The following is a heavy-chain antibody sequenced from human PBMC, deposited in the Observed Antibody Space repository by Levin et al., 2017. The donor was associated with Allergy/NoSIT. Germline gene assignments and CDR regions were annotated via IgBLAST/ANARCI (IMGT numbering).Heavy chain of an antibody. CDR3: ARGRVPNDY. Sequence: MTGGSLRLFCAASGFIVSDSYMSWIRQAPGKGLEWVSYISRGNSYTNYLDSVKGRFTISRDNAKNSLYLQMNSLRAEDTAIYYCARGRVPNDYWGQGTLVTVSS. CDR1: GFIVSDSY. D-gene: IGHD3-10*01. V-gene: IGHV3-11*05. J-gene: IGHJ4*02. CDR2: ISRGNSYT.